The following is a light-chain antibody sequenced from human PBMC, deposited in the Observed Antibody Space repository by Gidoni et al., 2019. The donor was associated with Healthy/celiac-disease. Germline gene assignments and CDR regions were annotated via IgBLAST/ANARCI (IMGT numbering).Light chain of an antibody. CDR1: QIISRW. J-gene: IGKJ4*01. V-gene: IGKV1-5*03. Sequence: DTQMTQSPSNLSASVGDRVTITCRASQIISRWLDLYQQKPGKAPKLLIYKASSLESGVPSRFSGSVSGTEFTLTISSLQPDDCATYYCQQYNSYSFTFGGGTKVEIK. CDR3: QQYNSYSFT. CDR2: KAS.